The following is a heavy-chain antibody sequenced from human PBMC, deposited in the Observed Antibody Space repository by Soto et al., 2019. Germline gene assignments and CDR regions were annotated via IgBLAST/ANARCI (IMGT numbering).Heavy chain of an antibody. Sequence: DVQLVETGGGLIQPGGSLRLTCVASGFTVRSSYMSWVRQAPGKGLEWVSIVYSGGSTYYAGFVKCRFTISRDNSENTVYLHTSSLRADATAVYYCARDLHTAMGTEAYVYYYGMGVWGQGTTVTVSS. CDR1: GFTVRSSY. J-gene: IGHJ6*02. V-gene: IGHV3-53*02. CDR2: VYSGGST. D-gene: IGHD5-18*01. CDR3: ARDLHTAMGTEAYVYYYGMGV.